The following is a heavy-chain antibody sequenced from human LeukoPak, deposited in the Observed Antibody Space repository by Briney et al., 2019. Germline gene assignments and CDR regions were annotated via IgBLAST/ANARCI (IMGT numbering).Heavy chain of an antibody. CDR2: IYTSGST. CDR3: GRHQDDFWSGYPYNWFDP. V-gene: IGHV4-61*02. CDR1: GGSISSGSYY. Sequence: SETLSLTCTVSGGSISSGSYYWSWIRQPAGKELEWIGRIYTSGSTNYSPSLKSRVTVSLDTSKNQFSLKLSSVTAADTAVYYWGRHQDDFWSGYPYNWFDPWGQGTLVTVSS. D-gene: IGHD3-3*01. J-gene: IGHJ5*02.